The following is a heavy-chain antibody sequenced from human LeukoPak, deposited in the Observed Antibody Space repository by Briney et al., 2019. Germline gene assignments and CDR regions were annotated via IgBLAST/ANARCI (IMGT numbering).Heavy chain of an antibody. J-gene: IGHJ6*02. CDR1: GFTFSSYG. Sequence: PGGSLRLSCAASGFTFSSYGMHWVRQAPGKGLEWVAVISYDGSNKYYADSVKGRFTISRDNSKNTLYLQMNSLRAEDTAVYYCVRKRGIPAAMPFAHYYYGMDVWGQGTTVTVSS. D-gene: IGHD2-2*01. CDR3: VRKRGIPAAMPFAHYYYGMDV. V-gene: IGHV3-30*03. CDR2: ISYDGSNK.